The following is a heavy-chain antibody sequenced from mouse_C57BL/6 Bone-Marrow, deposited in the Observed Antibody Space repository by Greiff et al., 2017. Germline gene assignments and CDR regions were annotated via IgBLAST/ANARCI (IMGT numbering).Heavy chain of an antibody. CDR1: GFSLTSYG. D-gene: IGHD2-1*01. CDR2: IWRGGST. J-gene: IGHJ1*03. Sequence: VMLVESGPGLVQPSQSLSITCTVSGFSLTSYGVHWVRQSPGKGLEWLGVIWRGGSTDYNAAFMSRLSITKDNSKSQVFFKMNSLQADDTAIYYWAKTVYGNYWYFDVWGTGTTVTVSS. V-gene: IGHV2-5*01. CDR3: AKTVYGNYWYFDV.